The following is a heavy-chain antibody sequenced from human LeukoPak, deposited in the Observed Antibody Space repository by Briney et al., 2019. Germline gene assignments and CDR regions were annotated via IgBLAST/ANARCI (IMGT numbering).Heavy chain of an antibody. CDR1: GYTFTSYG. V-gene: IGHV1-69*04. Sequence: ASVKASCKASGYTFTSYGISWVRQAPGQGLEWMGRIIPILGIANYAQKFQGRVTITADKSTSTAYMELSSLRSEDTAVYYCARDSGYSSYWGQGTLVTVSS. CDR2: IIPILGIA. CDR3: ARDSGYSSY. D-gene: IGHD5-18*01. J-gene: IGHJ4*02.